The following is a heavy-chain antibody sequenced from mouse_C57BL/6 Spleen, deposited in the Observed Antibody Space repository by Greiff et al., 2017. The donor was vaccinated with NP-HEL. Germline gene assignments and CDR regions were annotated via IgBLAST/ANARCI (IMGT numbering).Heavy chain of an antibody. CDR2: IDPSDSDT. V-gene: IGHV1-69*01. CDR1: GYTFTSYW. D-gene: IGHD2-1*01. CDR3: ARSYYGNPDY. Sequence: QVQLQQPGAELVMPGASVKLSCKASGYTFTSYWMHWVKQRPGQGLEWIGEIDPSDSDTNYNQKFKGKSTLTVDKSSSTAYMQLSSLTSEDSAFYYCARSYYGNPDYWGQGTTLTVSS. J-gene: IGHJ2*01.